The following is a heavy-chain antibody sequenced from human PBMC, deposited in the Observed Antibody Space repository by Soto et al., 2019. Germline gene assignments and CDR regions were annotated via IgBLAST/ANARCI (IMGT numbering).Heavy chain of an antibody. CDR1: GFTFSSYG. V-gene: IGHV3-30*18. D-gene: IGHD6-13*01. CDR2: ISYDGSNK. Sequence: PGGCLRLSCAASGFTFSSYGMHWVRQAPGKGLEWVAVISYDGSNKYYADSVKGRFTISRDNSKNTLYLQMNSLRAEDTAVYYCAKETGYSSSWSDYFDYWGQGTLVTVSS. CDR3: AKETGYSSSWSDYFDY. J-gene: IGHJ4*02.